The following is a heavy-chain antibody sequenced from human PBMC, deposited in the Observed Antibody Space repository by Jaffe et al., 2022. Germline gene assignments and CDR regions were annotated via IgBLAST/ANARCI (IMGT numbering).Heavy chain of an antibody. CDR3: TTDPGSAPWGDAFDI. CDR1: GFTFSNAW. CDR2: IKSKTDGGTT. V-gene: IGHV3-15*01. D-gene: IGHD1-26*01. J-gene: IGHJ3*02. Sequence: EVQLVESGGGLVKPGGSLRLSCAASGFTFSNAWMSWVRQAPGKGLEWVGRIKSKTDGGTTDYAAPVKGRFTISRDDSKNTLYLQMNSLKTEDTAVYYCTTDPGSAPWGDAFDIWGQGTMVTVSS.